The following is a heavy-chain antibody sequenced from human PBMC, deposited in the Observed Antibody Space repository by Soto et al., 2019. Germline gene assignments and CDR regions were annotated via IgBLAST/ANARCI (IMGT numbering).Heavy chain of an antibody. D-gene: IGHD6-13*01. J-gene: IGHJ4*02. Sequence: GGSLRLSCAASGFTFSSYAMNWVRQAPGKGLEWVSGISGSGGSTYYVDSVKGRFTISRDNSKNTLYLQMNSLRAEDTAVYYCAKAIAEAGTCYWGQGTLVTVSS. CDR1: GFTFSSYA. V-gene: IGHV3-23*01. CDR2: ISGSGGST. CDR3: AKAIAEAGTCY.